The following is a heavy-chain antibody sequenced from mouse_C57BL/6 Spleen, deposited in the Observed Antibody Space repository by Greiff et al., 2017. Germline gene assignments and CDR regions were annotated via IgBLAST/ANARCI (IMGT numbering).Heavy chain of an antibody. Sequence: VQLQQPGAELVRPGSSVKLSCKASGFTFTSYWMDWVKQRPGQGLEWIGNIYPSDSETHYNQKFKDKATLTVDKSSSTAYMQLSSLTSEDSAVYYSARGYDGGYAMDYWGQGTSVTVSS. CDR1: GFTFTSYW. CDR3: ARGYDGGYAMDY. J-gene: IGHJ4*01. V-gene: IGHV1-61*01. CDR2: IYPSDSET. D-gene: IGHD2-10*02.